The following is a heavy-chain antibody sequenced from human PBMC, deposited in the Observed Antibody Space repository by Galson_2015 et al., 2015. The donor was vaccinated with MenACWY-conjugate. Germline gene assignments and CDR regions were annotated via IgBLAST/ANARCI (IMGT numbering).Heavy chain of an antibody. Sequence: SVKVSCKASGYTFTSYAMHWVRQAPGQRLEWMGWINAGNGNTKYSQKFQDRVTITRDTSASTAYMELSSLRSEDTAVYYCAREGAFGGVIVMVGAFEIWGQGTMVTVSS. J-gene: IGHJ3*02. CDR3: AREGAFGGVIVMVGAFEI. CDR2: INAGNGNT. D-gene: IGHD3-16*02. V-gene: IGHV1-3*01. CDR1: GYTFTSYA.